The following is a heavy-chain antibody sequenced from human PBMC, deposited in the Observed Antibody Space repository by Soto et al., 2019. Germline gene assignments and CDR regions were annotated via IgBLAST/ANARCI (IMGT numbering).Heavy chain of an antibody. CDR2: IKSKTDGGTT. D-gene: IGHD4-17*01. V-gene: IGHV3-15*01. CDR1: GFTFSNAW. CDR3: TTRYSYGEIAFDI. Sequence: PGGSLRLSCAASGFTFSNAWMSWVRQAPGKGLEWVGRIKSKTDGGTTDYAAPVKGRFTISRDDSKNTLYLQMNSLKTEDTAVYYCTTRYSYGEIAFDIWGQGTMVTVSS. J-gene: IGHJ3*02.